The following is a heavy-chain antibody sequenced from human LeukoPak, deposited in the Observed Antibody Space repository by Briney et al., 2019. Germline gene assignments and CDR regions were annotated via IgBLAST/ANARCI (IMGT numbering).Heavy chain of an antibody. J-gene: IGHJ4*02. D-gene: IGHD1-7*01. Sequence: GRSLRLSCAASGFTFSTYGMHWVRQAPGKGQEWVAVIWYDGSNTYYADSVEGRFTISRDNSKNTLSLQMSGLRVEDTAVYYCARDITGTTSLLNYWGQGTLVTVSS. CDR1: GFTFSTYG. CDR2: IWYDGSNT. CDR3: ARDITGTTSLLNY. V-gene: IGHV3-33*01.